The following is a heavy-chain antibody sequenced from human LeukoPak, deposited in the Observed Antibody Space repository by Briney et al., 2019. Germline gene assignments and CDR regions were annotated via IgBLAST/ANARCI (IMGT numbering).Heavy chain of an antibody. CDR2: ISGGSGYT. J-gene: IGHJ4*02. CDR1: GFTFSDYC. V-gene: IGHV3-11*06. D-gene: IGHD1-7*01. CDR3: ARARAITGTTSFDY. Sequence: KPGGSLRLSCAASGFTFSDYCMTWIRQAPGKGLEWVSYISGGSGYTNYADSVKGRFTISRDNAKNSLYLQMNSLRAEDTAVYYCARARAITGTTSFDYWGQGTLVTVSS.